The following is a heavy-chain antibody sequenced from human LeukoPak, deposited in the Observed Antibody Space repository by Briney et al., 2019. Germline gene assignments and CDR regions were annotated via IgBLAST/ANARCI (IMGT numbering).Heavy chain of an antibody. CDR3: ARVCGGDCYSPSSAFDI. CDR1: GFTFSSYS. CDR2: ISSSSSYI. J-gene: IGHJ3*02. V-gene: IGHV3-21*01. Sequence: GGSLRLSCAASGFTFSSYSMNWVRQAPGKGLKWVSSISSSSSYIYYADSVKGRFTISRDNAKNSLYLQMNSLRAEDTAVYYCARVCGGDCYSPSSAFDIWGQGTMVTVSS. D-gene: IGHD2-21*02.